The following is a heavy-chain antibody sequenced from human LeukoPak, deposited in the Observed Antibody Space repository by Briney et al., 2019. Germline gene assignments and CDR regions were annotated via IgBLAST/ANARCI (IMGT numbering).Heavy chain of an antibody. CDR3: TRWGAGGLTLDY. J-gene: IGHJ4*02. Sequence: PGGSLRLSCATSGFSFSFYGMQWVRQAPGKGLEWVAVIWNDGSQKYYGDSVKGRFTISKVNSRKTVNLQMDSLRAEDTAIYYCTRWGAGGLTLDYWGQGVLVTVSS. V-gene: IGHV3-33*01. CDR1: GFSFSFYG. D-gene: IGHD3-16*01. CDR2: IWNDGSQK.